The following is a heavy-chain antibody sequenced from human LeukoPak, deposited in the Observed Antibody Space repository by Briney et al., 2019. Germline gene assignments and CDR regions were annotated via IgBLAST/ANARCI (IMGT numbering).Heavy chain of an antibody. J-gene: IGHJ6*02. D-gene: IGHD2-2*01. Sequence: GGSLRLSCAASGFIFSSYGMHWVRQAPGKGLEWVAVISYDGSNKFYADSVKGRFTISRDNSKNTLYLQMNSLRAEDTAVYYCAKDRGCSSTSCYGYYYGMDVWGQGTTVTVSS. CDR1: GFIFSSYG. CDR3: AKDRGCSSTSCYGYYYGMDV. CDR2: ISYDGSNK. V-gene: IGHV3-30*18.